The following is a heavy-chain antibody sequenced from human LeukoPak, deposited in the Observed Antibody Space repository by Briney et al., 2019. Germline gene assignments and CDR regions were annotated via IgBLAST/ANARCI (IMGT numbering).Heavy chain of an antibody. CDR1: GYTFTSYG. CDR2: ITAYNGNT. CDR3: ARVRSWLPRYYYMDV. V-gene: IGHV1-18*01. Sequence: GASVKVSCKASGYTFTSYGISWVQQAPGQGLEWMGWITAYNGNTNYTQKLQGRVTMTTDTSTSTAYMELRSLRSDDTAVYYCARVRSWLPRYYYMDVWGKGTTVTVSS. D-gene: IGHD3-22*01. J-gene: IGHJ6*03.